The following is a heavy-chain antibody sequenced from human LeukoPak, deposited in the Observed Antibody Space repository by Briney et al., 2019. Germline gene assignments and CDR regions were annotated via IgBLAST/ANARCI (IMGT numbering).Heavy chain of an antibody. J-gene: IGHJ6*03. V-gene: IGHV1-18*01. Sequence: ASVKVSCKASGYTFTSYGISWVRQAPGQGLEWMGWISVYNGNTNYAQKLQGRVTMTTDTSTSTAYMELRSLRSDDTAVYYCAKEGRYYYYYYMDVWGKGTTVTVSS. CDR1: GYTFTSYG. CDR2: ISVYNGNT. CDR3: AKEGRYYYYYYMDV.